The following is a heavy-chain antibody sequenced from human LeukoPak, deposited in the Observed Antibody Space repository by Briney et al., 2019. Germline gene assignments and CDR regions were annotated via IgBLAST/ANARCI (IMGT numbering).Heavy chain of an antibody. CDR1: GGSINNYY. CDR3: ARGGRQQLVNL. CDR2: IYTSGST. V-gene: IGHV4-4*07. Sequence: PSDTPSLTCTVSGGSINNYYCSWIRQSAGKGMEWIGRIYTSGSTNYNPSLESRVTMSVDTSKNQFSLNLSSVTAADTAVYFCARGGRQQLVNLWGQGILVTVSS. J-gene: IGHJ4*02. D-gene: IGHD6-13*01.